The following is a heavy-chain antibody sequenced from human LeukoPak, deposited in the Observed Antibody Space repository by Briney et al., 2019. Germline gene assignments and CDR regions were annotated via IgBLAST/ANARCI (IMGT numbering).Heavy chain of an antibody. D-gene: IGHD3-22*01. Sequence: PSETLSLXCTVSGGSISSYYWSWIRQPPGKGLEWIGYIYYSGSTNYNPSLKSRVTISVDTSKNQFSLKLSSVTAADTAVYYCARFYYYDSSGYSYYFDYWGQGTLVTVSS. CDR2: IYYSGST. CDR1: GGSISSYY. V-gene: IGHV4-59*08. J-gene: IGHJ4*02. CDR3: ARFYYYDSSGYSYYFDY.